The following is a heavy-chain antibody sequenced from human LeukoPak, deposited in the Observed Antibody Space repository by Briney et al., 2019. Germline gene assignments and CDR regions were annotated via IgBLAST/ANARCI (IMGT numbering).Heavy chain of an antibody. CDR2: ISYDGSNK. V-gene: IGHV3-30*18. Sequence: PGGSLRLSCAASGFTFSSYGMHWVRQAPGKGLEWVAVISYDGSNKYYADSVKGRFTIPRDNSKNTLYLQMNSLRAEDTAVYYCAKDTRELLGGLDYWGQGTLVTVSS. CDR3: AKDTRELLGGLDY. CDR1: GFTFSSYG. J-gene: IGHJ4*02. D-gene: IGHD1-26*01.